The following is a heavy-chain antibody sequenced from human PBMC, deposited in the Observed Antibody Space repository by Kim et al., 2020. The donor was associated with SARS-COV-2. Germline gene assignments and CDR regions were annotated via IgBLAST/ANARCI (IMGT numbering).Heavy chain of an antibody. Sequence: GGSLRLSCSASGFTFSSHWMNWVRQAPGKGPEWVASIKLDGSETYYVDSVKGRFTISRDNAKNSLYLQMNSLRADDTAMYYCARRNSCDYWGQGTLVTVSS. J-gene: IGHJ4*02. CDR3: ARRNSCDY. CDR1: GFTFSSHW. V-gene: IGHV3-7*03. CDR2: IKLDGSET.